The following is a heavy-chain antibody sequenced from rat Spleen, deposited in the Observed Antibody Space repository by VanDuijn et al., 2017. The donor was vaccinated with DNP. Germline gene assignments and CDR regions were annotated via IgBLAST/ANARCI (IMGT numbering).Heavy chain of an antibody. D-gene: IGHD1-6*01. CDR3: ARGYDTDYYYGLFDY. CDR1: AYSITTNY. V-gene: IGHV3-1*01. CDR2: ISYSGGT. J-gene: IGHJ2*01. Sequence: EVQLQESGPGLVKPSQSLSLTCSVTAYSITTNYWGWIRKFPGNKMEWVGHISYSGGTSYNPSLKSRISITRDTSTNQFLPRVNSVNSEDTATYYCARGYDTDYYYGLFDYGGQGVMVTVSS.